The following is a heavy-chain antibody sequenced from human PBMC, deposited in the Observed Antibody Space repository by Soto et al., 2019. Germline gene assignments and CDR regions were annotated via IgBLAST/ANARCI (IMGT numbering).Heavy chain of an antibody. CDR1: GFTFSSYW. J-gene: IGHJ6*02. CDR3: ARVGPGIAAGGNSYYYYGMDV. Sequence: GGSLRLSCAASGFTFSSYWMSWVRQAPGKGLEWVANIKQDGSEKYYVDSVKGRFTISRDNAKNSLYLQMNSLRAEDTAVYYCARVGPGIAAGGNSYYYYGMDVWGQGTTVTVSS. D-gene: IGHD6-13*01. V-gene: IGHV3-7*03. CDR2: IKQDGSEK.